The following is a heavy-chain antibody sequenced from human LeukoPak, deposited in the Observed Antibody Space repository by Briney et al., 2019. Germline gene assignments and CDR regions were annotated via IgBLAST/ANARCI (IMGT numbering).Heavy chain of an antibody. CDR2: IYYSGST. Sequence: SETLSLTCTVSGGSISSYYWGWIRQPPGKGLEWIGYIYYSGSTNYNPSLKSRVTISVDTSKNQFSLKLSSVTAAETAVYYCARTRYSGRYGDYFDYWGQGTLVTVSS. CDR1: GGSISSYY. V-gene: IGHV4-59*08. CDR3: ARTRYSGRYGDYFDY. J-gene: IGHJ4*02. D-gene: IGHD1-26*01.